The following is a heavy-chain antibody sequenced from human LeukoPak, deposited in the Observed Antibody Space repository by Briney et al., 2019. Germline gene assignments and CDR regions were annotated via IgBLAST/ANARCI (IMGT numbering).Heavy chain of an antibody. D-gene: IGHD6-6*01. J-gene: IGHJ4*02. CDR3: ARGQVRVYSSSFDY. CDR2: MNPKSGNT. CDR1: GYTFTSYD. V-gene: IGHV1-8*03. Sequence: GASVKVSCKASGYTFTSYDINWVRQATGQGLEGMGWMNPKSGNTGYAQKFQGRVTITRNTSISTAYMELSSLRSEDTAVYYCARGQVRVYSSSFDYWGQGTLVTVSS.